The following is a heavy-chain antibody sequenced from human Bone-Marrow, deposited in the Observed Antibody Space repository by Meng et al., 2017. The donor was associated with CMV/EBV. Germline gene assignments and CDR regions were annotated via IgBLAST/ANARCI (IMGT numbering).Heavy chain of an antibody. V-gene: IGHV3-15*01. D-gene: IGHD2-2*01. CDR2: IKSKTDGGTR. CDR3: TTVSVVVPVAPD. CDR1: GFTFSKAW. Sequence: GESLKISCAASGFTFSKAWMSWVRQAPGKGLEWVGRIKSKTDGGTRDYAAPVKGRFTISRDDSKNTLYLQMNSRKTEDTAVYYCTTVSVVVPVAPDWGQGTLVTVSS. J-gene: IGHJ4*02.